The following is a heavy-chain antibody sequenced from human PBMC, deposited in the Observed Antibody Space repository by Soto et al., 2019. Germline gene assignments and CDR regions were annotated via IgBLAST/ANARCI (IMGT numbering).Heavy chain of an antibody. D-gene: IGHD5-12*01. J-gene: IGHJ4*02. V-gene: IGHV1-2*04. CDR2: INPNSGAT. CDR3: AREDKPGGYTPPGTSGFDS. CDR1: GYTFTDYY. Sequence: ASVKVSCKASGYTFTDYYLYWVRQAPGQGLEWMGWINPNSGATNYAQKFQGWVTMTADESTSTVYMELSSLRSDDTAVYYCAREDKPGGYTPPGTSGFDSWGQGTLVTVSS.